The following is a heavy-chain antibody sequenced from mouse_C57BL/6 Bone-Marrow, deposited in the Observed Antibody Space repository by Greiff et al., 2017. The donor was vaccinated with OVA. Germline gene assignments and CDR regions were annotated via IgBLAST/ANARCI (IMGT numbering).Heavy chain of an antibody. D-gene: IGHD1-2*01. CDR2: IDPNSGGT. J-gene: IGHJ1*03. CDR1: GYTFTSYW. CDR3: ARYVSPITTAWYFDV. V-gene: IGHV1-72*01. Sequence: QVQLQQSGAELVKPGASVKLSCKASGYTFTSYWMHWVKQRPGRGLEWIGRIDPNSGGTKYNEKFKSKATLTVDKPSSTAYMQLSSLTSEDSAVYYCARYVSPITTAWYFDVWGTGTTVTVSS.